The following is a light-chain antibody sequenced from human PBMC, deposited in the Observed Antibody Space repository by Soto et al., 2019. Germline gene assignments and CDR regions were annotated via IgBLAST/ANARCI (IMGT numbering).Light chain of an antibody. CDR3: QQFNNWPQK. CDR1: QSVSTN. V-gene: IGKV3D-15*01. Sequence: EIVVTQFPATLSESPGERVTLSCRASQSVSTNLAWYQQRPGEAPRLLIFDASARAVDIPGRFSGSGSGTEFTLTISSLQPEDFAVYFCQQFNNWPQKFGQGTKV. CDR2: DAS. J-gene: IGKJ1*01.